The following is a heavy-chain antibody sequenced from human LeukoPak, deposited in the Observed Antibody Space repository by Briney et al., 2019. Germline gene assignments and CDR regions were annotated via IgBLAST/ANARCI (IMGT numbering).Heavy chain of an antibody. J-gene: IGHJ4*02. D-gene: IGHD6-19*01. CDR1: GYTFTSYG. CDR2: ISAYNGNT. V-gene: IGHV1-18*01. CDR3: ARVLMEYSSGWYNFDY. Sequence: ASVKVSCKASGYTFTSYGISWVRQAPGQGLEWMGWISAYNGNTNYAQKLQGRVTMTTDTSTSTAYMELRNLRSDDTAVCYCARVLMEYSSGWYNFDYWGQGTLVTVSS.